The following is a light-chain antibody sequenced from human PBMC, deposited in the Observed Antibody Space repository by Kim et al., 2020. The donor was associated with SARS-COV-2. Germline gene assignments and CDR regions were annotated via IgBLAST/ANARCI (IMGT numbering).Light chain of an antibody. CDR1: QSVTSNY. CDR2: GAS. CDR3: QQYGSPLLT. J-gene: IGKJ4*01. V-gene: IGKV3-20*01. Sequence: SPGKRATLSCRASQSVTSNYLAWYQQKPGQAPRLLIYGASSRASGMPDRFSGSGSGTDFTLTISRLEPEDSAVYYCQQYGSPLLTFGGGTKVDIK.